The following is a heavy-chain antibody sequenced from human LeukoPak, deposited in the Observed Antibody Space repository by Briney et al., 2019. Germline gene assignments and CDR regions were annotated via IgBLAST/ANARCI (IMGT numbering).Heavy chain of an antibody. CDR1: GGSISSGGYS. J-gene: IGHJ6*02. CDR2: IYYSGST. D-gene: IGHD3-10*01. CDR3: ARAYGNGMDV. Sequence: SQTLSLTCAVSGGSISSGGYSWSWIRQPPGKGLEWIGYIYYSGSTYYNPSLKSRVTISVDTSKNQFSLKLSSVTAADTAVYYCARAYGNGMDVWGQGTTVTVSS. V-gene: IGHV4-30-2*05.